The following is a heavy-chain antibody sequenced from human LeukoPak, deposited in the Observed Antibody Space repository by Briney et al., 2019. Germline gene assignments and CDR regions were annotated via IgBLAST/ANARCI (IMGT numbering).Heavy chain of an antibody. Sequence: GGSLQLSCAASGFPFSNYAMNWVRAAPGKGREWVSVIGGSGGSTYYADSVKGRFTISRDNSKNTLYLQMNSLRAEDTAVYYCAKQQTYGDYVFDYWGQGTLVTVSS. CDR2: IGGSGGST. D-gene: IGHD4-17*01. CDR1: GFPFSNYA. CDR3: AKQQTYGDYVFDY. J-gene: IGHJ4*02. V-gene: IGHV3-23*01.